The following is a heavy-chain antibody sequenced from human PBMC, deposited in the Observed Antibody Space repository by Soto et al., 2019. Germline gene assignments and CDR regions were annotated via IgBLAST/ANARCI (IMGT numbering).Heavy chain of an antibody. CDR2: ISGSGGST. V-gene: IGHV3-23*01. Sequence: GGSLRLSCAASGFTFSSYAMNWVRQAPGKGLEWVSAISGSGGSTYYADSVKGRFTISRDNSKNTLYLQMNSLRAEDTAVYYCAKSPTYSSGQPGPSYNWFDPWGQGTLVTVSS. J-gene: IGHJ5*02. CDR3: AKSPTYSSGQPGPSYNWFDP. CDR1: GFTFSSYA. D-gene: IGHD6-19*01.